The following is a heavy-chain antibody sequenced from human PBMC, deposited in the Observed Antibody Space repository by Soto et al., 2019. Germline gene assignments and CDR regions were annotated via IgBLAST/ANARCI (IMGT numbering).Heavy chain of an antibody. V-gene: IGHV3-30-3*01. CDR2: ISYDGSNK. Sequence: ESGGGVVQPGRSLRLSCAASGFTFSSYAMHWVRQAPGKGLEWVAVISYDGSNKYYADSVKGRFTISRDNSKNTLYLEMNSLRAEDTAVYYCARDRAYDFWSGYLPYYYGMDVWGQGTTVTVSS. CDR3: ARDRAYDFWSGYLPYYYGMDV. D-gene: IGHD3-3*01. J-gene: IGHJ6*02. CDR1: GFTFSSYA.